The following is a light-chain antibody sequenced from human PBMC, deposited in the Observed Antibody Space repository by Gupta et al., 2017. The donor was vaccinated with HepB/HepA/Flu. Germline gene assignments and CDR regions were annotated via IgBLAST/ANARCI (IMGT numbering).Light chain of an antibody. J-gene: IGLJ2*01. CDR3: FTQAGRISWVV. V-gene: IGLV1-51*01. CDR1: SSNIGENY. Sequence: QSALTQPPSVSAAPVQKVSISCSGSSSNIGENYKYVSWYQQFPGAAPKLLIYETYKRPSEITERFSCSRSGTSATPTLXVXTTGDEXDYYCFTQAGRISWVVFGRGTKVTVL. CDR2: ETY.